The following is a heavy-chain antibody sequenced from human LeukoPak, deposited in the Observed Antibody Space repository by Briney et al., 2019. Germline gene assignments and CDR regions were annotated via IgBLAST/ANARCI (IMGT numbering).Heavy chain of an antibody. CDR2: IDISGGST. D-gene: IGHD6-6*01. J-gene: IGHJ4*02. Sequence: GGPLRLSCATSGFTFSSHAMCWVRQAPGKGLEWVSSIDISGGSTYYAGSVDGRFTISRDNSKNTLYLQMNSLRVEDTALYYCANEVRPNDYWGQGTLVTVSS. CDR1: GFTFSSHA. CDR3: ANEVRPNDY. V-gene: IGHV3-23*01.